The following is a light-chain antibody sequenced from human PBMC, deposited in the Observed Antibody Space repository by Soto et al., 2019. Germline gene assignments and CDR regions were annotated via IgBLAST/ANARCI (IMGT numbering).Light chain of an antibody. CDR1: SSDVGGYEY. CDR3: SSYTTSSPLGV. V-gene: IGLV2-14*03. CDR2: DVS. J-gene: IGLJ1*01. Sequence: QSALTQPASVSGSPGQSITISCTGTSSDVGGYEYVSWYQQHPGKAPKRIIYDVSDRPSGVSNRFSGSKSGNTASLAISGLQAEDEADYYCSSYTTSSPLGVFGTGTKVT.